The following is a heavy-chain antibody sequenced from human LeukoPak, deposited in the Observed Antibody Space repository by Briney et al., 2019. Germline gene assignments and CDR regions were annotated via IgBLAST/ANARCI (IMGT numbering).Heavy chain of an antibody. V-gene: IGHV4-59*01. CDR1: GGSISSYY. J-gene: IGHJ5*02. CDR3: ARDWITVRTNWFDP. D-gene: IGHD4-17*01. Sequence: PSPTLSLTCTVSGGSISSYYCRWIRQPPGKGLKWIGYSYYTGSINYNPSLKSRATISVDMSKNQFSLNLSSVTAADTAVYYCARDWITVRTNWFDPWGRGTLVTVSS. CDR2: SYYTGSI.